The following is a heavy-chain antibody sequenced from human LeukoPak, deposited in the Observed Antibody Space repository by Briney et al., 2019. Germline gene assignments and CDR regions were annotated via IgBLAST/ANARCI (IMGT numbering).Heavy chain of an antibody. J-gene: IGHJ4*02. Sequence: GASVKVSCKASGYTFTGYYMYWVRQAPGQGLEWMGWINPNSGGTNYAQKFQGRVTMTRDTSISTAYMELSRLRSDDTAVYYCARDTGERGSGRTDLDYWGQGTLVTVSS. CDR1: GYTFTGYY. CDR3: ARDTGERGSGRTDLDY. CDR2: INPNSGGT. D-gene: IGHD6-19*01. V-gene: IGHV1-2*02.